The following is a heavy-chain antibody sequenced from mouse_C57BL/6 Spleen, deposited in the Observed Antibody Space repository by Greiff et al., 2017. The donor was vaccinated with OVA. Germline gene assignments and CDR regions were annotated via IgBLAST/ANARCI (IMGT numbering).Heavy chain of an antibody. CDR1: GYTFTSYW. D-gene: IGHD1-1*01. CDR3: ARSRGSDYFDY. CDR2: IDPSDSYT. V-gene: IGHV1-69*01. J-gene: IGHJ2*01. Sequence: QVQLKESGAELVMPGASVKLSCKASGYTFTSYWMHWVKQRPGQGLEWIGEIDPSDSYTNYNQKFKGKSTLTVDKSSSTAYMQLSSLTSEDSAVYYCARSRGSDYFDYWGQGTTLTVSS.